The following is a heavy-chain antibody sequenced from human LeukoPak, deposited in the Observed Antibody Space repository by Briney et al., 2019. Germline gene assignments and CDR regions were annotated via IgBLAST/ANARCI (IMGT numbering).Heavy chain of an antibody. D-gene: IGHD6-13*01. CDR3: ARALYSSSWYEGFDY. CDR2: IYHSGST. CDR1: GGSISSSNW. J-gene: IGHJ4*02. Sequence: PSETLSLTCAVSGGSISSSNWWSWVRQPPGKGLEWIGEIYHSGSTNYNPSLKSRVTISVDKSKNQFSLKLSSVTAADTAVYYCARALYSSSWYEGFDYWGQGTLVTVSS. V-gene: IGHV4-4*02.